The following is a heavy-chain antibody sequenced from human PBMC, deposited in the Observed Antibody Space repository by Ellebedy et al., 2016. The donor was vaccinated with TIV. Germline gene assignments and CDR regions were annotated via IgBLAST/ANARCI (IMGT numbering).Heavy chain of an antibody. J-gene: IGHJ6*02. V-gene: IGHV3-33*01. CDR2: MWYDGSKQ. CDR3: ARVGVATARGYYYGMDV. CDR1: GFTFSSYD. D-gene: IGHD5-12*01. Sequence: GGSLRLSXAASGFTFSSYDMHWVRQAPGKGLEWVVLMWYDGSKQYYADSVKGRFTISRDDSKNTLNLQMNSLRVEDTAVYYCARVGVATARGYYYGMDVWGQGTTVTVSS.